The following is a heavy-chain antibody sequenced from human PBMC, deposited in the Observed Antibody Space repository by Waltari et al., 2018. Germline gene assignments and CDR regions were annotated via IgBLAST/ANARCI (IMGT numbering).Heavy chain of an antibody. J-gene: IGHJ6*02. CDR2: TRNKANSYTT. D-gene: IGHD2-21*02. V-gene: IGHV3-72*01. CDR3: ASELWGRQMDV. Sequence: EVQLVESGGGLVQPGGSLRLSCAASGFTFSDTYMDCVRQAPGKGLEWVGRTRNKANSYTTEYAASVKGRFTISRDDSKNSLYLQMNSLKTEDTAVYYCASELWGRQMDVWGQGTTVTVSS. CDR1: GFTFSDTY.